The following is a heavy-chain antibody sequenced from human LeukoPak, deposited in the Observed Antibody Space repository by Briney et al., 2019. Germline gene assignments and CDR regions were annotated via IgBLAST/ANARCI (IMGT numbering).Heavy chain of an antibody. D-gene: IGHD4-17*01. CDR2: IYSGGST. CDR1: GFTVTSNY. J-gene: IGHJ4*02. Sequence: GGSLRLSCAASGFTVTSNYMSWVRQAPGKGLEWVSVIYSGGSTYYADSVKGRFTISRDNSKNTLYLQMNSLRAEDMAVYYCARVRTVTTNFDYWGQATLVTVSS. CDR3: ARVRTVTTNFDY. V-gene: IGHV3-66*02.